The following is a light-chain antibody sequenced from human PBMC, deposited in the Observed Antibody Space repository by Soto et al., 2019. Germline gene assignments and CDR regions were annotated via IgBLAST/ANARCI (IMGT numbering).Light chain of an antibody. V-gene: IGKV3-20*01. CDR3: QQYGTPLFT. CDR2: GAS. CDR1: QRVTNNF. Sequence: IVLTQSPGTLSLSPGERATLSCGASQRVTNNFLAWYQQKPGQAPSLLIYGASSRATGVPDRFSGSGSGTAFTLTISRLEPGDFAVYYCQQYGTPLFTFGPGTKVDIK. J-gene: IGKJ3*01.